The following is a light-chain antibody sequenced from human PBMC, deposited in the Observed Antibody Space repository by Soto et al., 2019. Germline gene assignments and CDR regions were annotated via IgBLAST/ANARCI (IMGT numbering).Light chain of an antibody. CDR3: QHYNSYSEA. CDR2: DAY. J-gene: IGKJ1*01. CDR1: QSIRSW. Sequence: DIQMTQSPSSVSASVGDRVTITCRASQSIRSWLAWYQQKPGKAPKLLIYDAYSLESGVPSRFSGSGSGTEFTLTISSLQPDDFATYYCQHYNSYSEAFGQGTKVDIK. V-gene: IGKV1-5*01.